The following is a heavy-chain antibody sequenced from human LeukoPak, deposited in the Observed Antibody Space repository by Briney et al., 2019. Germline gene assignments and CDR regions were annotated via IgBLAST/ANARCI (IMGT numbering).Heavy chain of an antibody. D-gene: IGHD3-16*01. V-gene: IGHV1-18*04. CDR1: GYTFTSYY. J-gene: IGHJ3*02. CDR3: ARDWGHSDAFDI. CDR2: ISAYNGNT. Sequence: ASVKVSCKASGYTFTSYYMHWVRQAPGQGLEWMGWISAYNGNTNYAQKLQGRVTMTTDTSTSTAYMELRSLRSDDTAVYYCARDWGHSDAFDIWGQGTMVTVSS.